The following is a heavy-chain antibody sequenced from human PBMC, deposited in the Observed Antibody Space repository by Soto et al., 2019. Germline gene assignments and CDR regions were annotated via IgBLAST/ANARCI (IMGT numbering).Heavy chain of an antibody. CDR3: ARDLPDYYDSSGYYHYYYYGMDV. CDR1: GGSIRSGGYY. V-gene: IGHV4-31*03. CDR2: IYYSGST. D-gene: IGHD3-22*01. Sequence: PSGTLSLTCTVSGGSIRSGGYYWSWIRQHPGKGLEWIGYIYYSGSTYYNPSLKSRVTISVDTSKNQFSLKLSSVTAADTAVYCCARDLPDYYDSSGYYHYYYYGMDVWGQGTTVTVSS. J-gene: IGHJ6*02.